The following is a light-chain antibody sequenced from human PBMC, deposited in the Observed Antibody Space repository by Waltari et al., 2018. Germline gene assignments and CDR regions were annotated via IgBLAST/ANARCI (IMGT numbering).Light chain of an antibody. V-gene: IGKV3-15*01. CDR1: QSFGSN. Sequence: EIVMTQSPAIRSVSPGEGATLSCRASQSFGSNLAWYQQKPGQVPRVLLYGASTRSLGVPARLSGSGSGTEFTLTISGLQSEDFAVYYCQQYDHWPFCTFGPGTRVDIK. CDR3: QQYDHWPFCT. CDR2: GAS. J-gene: IGKJ3*01.